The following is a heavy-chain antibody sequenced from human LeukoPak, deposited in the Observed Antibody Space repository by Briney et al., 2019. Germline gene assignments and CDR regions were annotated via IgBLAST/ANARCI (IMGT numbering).Heavy chain of an antibody. CDR1: GYTFTGYY. CDR3: ARWELLTYYYYYGMDV. Sequence: WASVKVSCKASGYTFTGYYMHWVRQAPGQGLEWMGWINPNSGGTNYAQKLQGRVTMTTDTSTSTAYMELRSLRSDDTAVYYCARWELLTYYYYYGMDVWGQGTTVTVSS. D-gene: IGHD1-26*01. J-gene: IGHJ6*02. CDR2: INPNSGGT. V-gene: IGHV1-2*02.